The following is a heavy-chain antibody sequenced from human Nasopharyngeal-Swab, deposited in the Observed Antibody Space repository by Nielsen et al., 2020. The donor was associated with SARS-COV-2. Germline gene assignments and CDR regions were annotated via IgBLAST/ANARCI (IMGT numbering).Heavy chain of an antibody. Sequence: WVRQAPGQGLEGMGIINPSGGSTSYAQKIQGRVTMTRDTSTSTVYMELSSLRSEDTAVYYCARDHQQYYDILTGYARDYYYYCMDVWGQGTPVTVSS. J-gene: IGHJ6*02. CDR3: ARDHQQYYDILTGYARDYYYYCMDV. V-gene: IGHV1-46*01. D-gene: IGHD3-9*01. CDR2: INPSGGST.